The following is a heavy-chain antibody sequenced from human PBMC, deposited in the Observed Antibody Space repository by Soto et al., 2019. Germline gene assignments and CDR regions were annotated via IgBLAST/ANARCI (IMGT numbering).Heavy chain of an antibody. CDR2: IWSDGSDK. Sequence: QVQLVESGGGVVQPGRSLRLSCAASGFTFSSYGMHWVRQAPGKGLEWVAVIWSDGSDKYYADSVKGRFTISRDNSKNTLDLQMNRLRAEDTAVYCCARRVAKRYAFDMWGQGTVVTVAS. V-gene: IGHV3-33*01. D-gene: IGHD2-15*01. CDR3: ARRVAKRYAFDM. CDR1: GFTFSSYG. J-gene: IGHJ3*02.